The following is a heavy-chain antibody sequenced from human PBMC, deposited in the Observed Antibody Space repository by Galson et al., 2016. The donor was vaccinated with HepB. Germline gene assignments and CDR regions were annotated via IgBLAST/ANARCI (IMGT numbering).Heavy chain of an antibody. D-gene: IGHD3-9*01. CDR3: AREPVRLDDLLTGPPKNPDY. Sequence: SLRLSCAASGFTFSSYAMSWVRQAPGKGLEWISGISDSGTSTYHADSVKGRFTISRDNSKNKLYLQMNSLRAEDTAVYYCAREPVRLDDLLTGPPKNPDYWGQGTLVTVSS. V-gene: IGHV3-23*01. J-gene: IGHJ4*02. CDR2: ISDSGTST. CDR1: GFTFSSYA.